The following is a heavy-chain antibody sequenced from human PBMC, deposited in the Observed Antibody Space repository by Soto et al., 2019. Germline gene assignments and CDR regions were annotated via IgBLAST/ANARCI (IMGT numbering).Heavy chain of an antibody. CDR1: GFTFSSYA. D-gene: IGHD6-19*01. J-gene: IGHJ5*02. V-gene: IGHV3-30-3*01. Sequence: PGGSLRLSCAASGFTFSSYAMHWVRQAPGKGLEWVAVISYDGSNKYYADSVKGRFTISRDNSKNTLYLQMNSLRAEDTAVYYCARDFLVVGTIGPGIAVAGTPWFDPWGQGTLVTVSS. CDR2: ISYDGSNK. CDR3: ARDFLVVGTIGPGIAVAGTPWFDP.